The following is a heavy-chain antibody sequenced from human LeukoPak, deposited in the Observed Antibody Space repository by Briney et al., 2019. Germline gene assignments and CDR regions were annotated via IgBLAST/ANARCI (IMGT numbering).Heavy chain of an antibody. CDR3: ARGYCSGGSCYSVENWFDP. CDR2: INPNSGGT. D-gene: IGHD2-15*01. Sequence: ASVKVSCKAAGYTFTGYYMFWVPQAPGQGLEWMGRINPNSGGTNYTQKFQGRVTMTRDTSISTAYMELSRLRSDDTAVYYCARGYCSGGSCYSVENWFDPWGQGTLATVSS. J-gene: IGHJ5*02. CDR1: GYTFTGYY. V-gene: IGHV1-2*06.